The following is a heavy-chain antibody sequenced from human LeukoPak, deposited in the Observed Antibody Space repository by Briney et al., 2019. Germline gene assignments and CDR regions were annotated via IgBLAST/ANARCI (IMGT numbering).Heavy chain of an antibody. J-gene: IGHJ4*02. CDR1: GYSFTSYW. V-gene: IGHV5-10-1*01. CDR2: VDPSDSYT. CDR3: ARDSQIAVAANY. Sequence: GESLKISCKGSGYSFTSYWISWVRQMPGKGLEWMGRVDPSDSYTNYSPSFQGHVTISADKSISTAYLQWSSLKASHTAMYYCARDSQIAVAANYWGQGTLVTVSS. D-gene: IGHD6-19*01.